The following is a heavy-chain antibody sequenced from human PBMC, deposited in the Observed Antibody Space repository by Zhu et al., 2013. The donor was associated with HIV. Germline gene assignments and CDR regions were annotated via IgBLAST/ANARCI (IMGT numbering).Heavy chain of an antibody. D-gene: IGHD6-19*01. J-gene: IGHJ4*02. CDR2: IFHSGST. Sequence: QVQLQESGPGLVKPSETLSLTCAVSGYSISSGYYWGWIRQPPGKGLEWIGSIFHSGSTYYNPSLMSRVTISVDTSKNQFSLKLSSVTAADTAVYYCASYNSGWYYFAYGAWEPWSPSPQ. V-gene: IGHV4-38-2*01. CDR3: ASYNSGWYYFA. CDR1: GYSISSGYY.